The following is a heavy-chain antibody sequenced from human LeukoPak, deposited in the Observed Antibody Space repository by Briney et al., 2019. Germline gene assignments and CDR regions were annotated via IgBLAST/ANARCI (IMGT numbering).Heavy chain of an antibody. CDR3: ARDNVYDFWSGQRGAFDI. J-gene: IGHJ3*02. D-gene: IGHD3-3*01. V-gene: IGHV4-59*01. CDR2: TYYSGST. Sequence: SETLSLTCTVSGGSISSYYWSWIRQPPGKGLGWIGYTYYSGSTNYNPSLKSRVTISVDTSNNQFSLKLSSVTAADTAVYYCARDNVYDFWSGQRGAFDIWGQGTMVTVSS. CDR1: GGSISSYY.